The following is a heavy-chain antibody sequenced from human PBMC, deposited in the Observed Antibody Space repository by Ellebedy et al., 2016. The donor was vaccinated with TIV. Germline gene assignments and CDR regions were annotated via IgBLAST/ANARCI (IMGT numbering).Heavy chain of an antibody. CDR3: ARLWASQWNYLFDP. J-gene: IGHJ5*02. CDR1: GASLTGYS. Sequence: MPSETLSLTCAVYGASLTGYSWNWIRQSPGKGLEWIGEVKHSGSTNYNRSLKSRVTISADTSRNDFSLKLRSMTAADTGVYYCARLWASQWNYLFDPWGQGTLVTVSS. D-gene: IGHD1-7*01. CDR2: VKHSGST. V-gene: IGHV4-34*01.